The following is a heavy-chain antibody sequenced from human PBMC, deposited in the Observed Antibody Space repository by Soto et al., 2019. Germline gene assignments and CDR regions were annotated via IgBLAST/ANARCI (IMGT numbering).Heavy chain of an antibody. CDR2: IIPIFGTA. V-gene: IGHV1-69*13. J-gene: IGHJ6*02. D-gene: IGHD6-13*01. Sequence: SVKVSCKASGGTFISYAISWVRQAPGQGLEWMGGIIPIFGTANYAQKFQGRVTITADESTSTAYMELSSLRSEDTAVYYCARDRGVAAGYYYYYYGMDVWGQGTTVTVSS. CDR1: GGTFISYA. CDR3: ARDRGVAAGYYYYYYGMDV.